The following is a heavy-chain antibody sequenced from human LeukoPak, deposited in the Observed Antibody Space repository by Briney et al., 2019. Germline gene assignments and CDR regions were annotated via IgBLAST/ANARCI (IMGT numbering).Heavy chain of an antibody. CDR2: ISYDGSNK. Sequence: GGSLRLSCAVSGFTFSSYGMHWVRQAPGKGLEWVAVISYDGSNKYYADSVKGRFTISRDNSKNTLYLQMNSLRAEDTAVYYCAREATVTTAFDYWGQGTLVTVSS. V-gene: IGHV3-30*19. CDR1: GFTFSSYG. J-gene: IGHJ4*02. CDR3: AREATVTTAFDY. D-gene: IGHD4-17*01.